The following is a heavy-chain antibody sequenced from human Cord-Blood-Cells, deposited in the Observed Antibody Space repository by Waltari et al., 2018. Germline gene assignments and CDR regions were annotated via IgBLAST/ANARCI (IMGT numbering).Heavy chain of an antibody. J-gene: IGHJ4*02. CDR2: IKQDGSEK. CDR3: ARGGAAAGY. CDR1: EFTFGSSC. D-gene: IGHD6-13*01. V-gene: IGHV3-7*01. Sequence: EVLLVESGGGLVQPGGCLRLSWAAHEFTFGSSCISWVRQAPGKGLECVANIKQDGSEKYYVDSVKGRFTISRDNAKNSLYLQMNSLRAEDTAVYYCARGGAAAGYCGQGTLVTVSS.